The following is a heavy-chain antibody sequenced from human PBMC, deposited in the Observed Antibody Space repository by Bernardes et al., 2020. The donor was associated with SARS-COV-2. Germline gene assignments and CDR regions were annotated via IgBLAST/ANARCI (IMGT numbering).Heavy chain of an antibody. CDR3: ASPYGDYRLYFQH. V-gene: IGHV3-66*01. CDR1: GFTVSSNY. CDR2: IYSGGST. D-gene: IGHD4-17*01. Sequence: GGSLRLSCAASGFTVSSNYMSWVRQAPGKGLEWVSVIYSGGSTYYADSVKGRFTISRDNSKNTLYLQMNSLRAEDTAVYYCASPYGDYRLYFQHWGQGTLVTVSS. J-gene: IGHJ1*01.